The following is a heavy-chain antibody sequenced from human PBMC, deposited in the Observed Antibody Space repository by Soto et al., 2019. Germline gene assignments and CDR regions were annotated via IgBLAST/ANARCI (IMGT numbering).Heavy chain of an antibody. J-gene: IGHJ4*02. Sequence: QVQLVQSGAEVKKPESSVKVSCKAPGGTFSTYAISWVRQAPGQGLEWMGGIIPMFGTANYAQRFQDRVTITADESTNTAYKELSSLRSDDTAVYSCASGIQLWLRRINNGYSGWGQGTLVTVSS. CDR2: IIPMFGTA. V-gene: IGHV1-69*12. CDR3: ASGIQLWLRRINNGYSG. CDR1: GGTFSTYA. D-gene: IGHD5-18*01.